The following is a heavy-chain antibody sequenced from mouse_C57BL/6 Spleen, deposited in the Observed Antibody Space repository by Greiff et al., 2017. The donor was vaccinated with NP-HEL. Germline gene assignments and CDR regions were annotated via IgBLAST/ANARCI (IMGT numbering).Heavy chain of an antibody. Sequence: QVQLQQSGPELVKPGASVKISCKASGYAFSSSWMNWVKQRPGKGLEWIGRIYPGDGDTNYNGKFKGKATLTADKSSSTAYMQLSSLTSEDSAVYFCARSHYGSSSDDYWGQGTTLTVSS. CDR3: ARSHYGSSSDDY. J-gene: IGHJ2*01. CDR2: IYPGDGDT. D-gene: IGHD1-1*01. V-gene: IGHV1-82*01. CDR1: GYAFSSSW.